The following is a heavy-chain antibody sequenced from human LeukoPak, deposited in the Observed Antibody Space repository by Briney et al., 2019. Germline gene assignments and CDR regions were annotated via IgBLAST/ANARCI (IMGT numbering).Heavy chain of an antibody. CDR1: GFTFNNAW. D-gene: IGHD1-1*01. CDR3: TTDGGMYNWNDVVY. V-gene: IGHV3-15*01. CDR2: IKSKTDGGTT. J-gene: IGHJ4*02. Sequence: GGSLRLSCAASGFTFNNAWMSWVRQAPGNGLEWVGRIKSKTDGGTTDYAAPVKGRFTISRDDSKNALFLQMNSLKTEDTAVYYCTTDGGMYNWNDVVYWGQGTLVIVSS.